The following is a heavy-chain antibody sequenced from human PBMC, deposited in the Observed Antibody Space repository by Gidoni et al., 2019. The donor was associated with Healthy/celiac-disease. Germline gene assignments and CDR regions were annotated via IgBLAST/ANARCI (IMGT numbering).Heavy chain of an antibody. V-gene: IGHV3-23*01. J-gene: IGHJ4*02. D-gene: IGHD6-13*01. CDR1: GFTFSSYA. Sequence: EVQLLESGGGLVQPGGSLRLSCAASGFTFSSYAMSWVRQAPGKGVEGVSGISGSGGSTYYADSVKGRFTISRDNSKNTLYLQMNSLRAEDTDVYYCAKDRQQLEHWRVDYWGQGTLVTVS. CDR3: AKDRQQLEHWRVDY. CDR2: ISGSGGST.